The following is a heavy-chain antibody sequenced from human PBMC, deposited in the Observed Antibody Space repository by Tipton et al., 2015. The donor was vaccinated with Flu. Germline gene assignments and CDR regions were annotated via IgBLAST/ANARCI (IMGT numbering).Heavy chain of an antibody. Sequence: TLSLTCSVSGGSVTIRGYCWGWFRRPPGKGLEYIGTIYYSGTTYHNPSLKSRLSLPMDASRNQFSLGLSSVTDADTAVYYCARMMLTQYSYYTMDVWDQGP. J-gene: IGHJ6*02. D-gene: IGHD3-10*02. CDR1: GGSVTIRGYC. V-gene: IGHV4-39*07. CDR3: ARMMLTQYSYYTMDV. CDR2: IYYSGTT.